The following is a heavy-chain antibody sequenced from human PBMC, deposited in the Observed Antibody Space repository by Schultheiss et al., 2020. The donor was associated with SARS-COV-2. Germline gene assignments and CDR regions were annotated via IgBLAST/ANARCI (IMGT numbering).Heavy chain of an antibody. Sequence: GGSLRLSCAASGFTVSSNYMSWVRQAPGKGLEWVGRIKSKTDGGTTDYAAPVKGRFTISRDDSKNTLYLQMNSLKTEDTAVYYCTTDITIFGVVTNHDAFDIWGQGTMVTVSS. CDR2: IKSKTDGGTT. CDR3: TTDITIFGVVTNHDAFDI. D-gene: IGHD3-3*01. V-gene: IGHV3-15*01. J-gene: IGHJ3*02. CDR1: GFTVSSNY.